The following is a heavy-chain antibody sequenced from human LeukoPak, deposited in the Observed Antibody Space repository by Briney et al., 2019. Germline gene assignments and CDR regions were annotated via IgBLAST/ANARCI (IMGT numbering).Heavy chain of an antibody. CDR1: GFTFSSYS. Sequence: GGSLRLSCAASGFTFSSYSMNWVRQAPGKGLEWVSSISSSSSYIYYADSVKGRFTISRGNAKNSLYLQMNSLRAEHTAVYYCARDLDYDSSGYPGYWGQGTLVTVSS. V-gene: IGHV3-21*01. J-gene: IGHJ4*02. CDR3: ARDLDYDSSGYPGY. D-gene: IGHD3-22*01. CDR2: ISSSSSYI.